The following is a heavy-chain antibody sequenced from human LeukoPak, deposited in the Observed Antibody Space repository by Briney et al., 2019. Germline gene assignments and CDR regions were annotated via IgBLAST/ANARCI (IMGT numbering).Heavy chain of an antibody. V-gene: IGHV1-8*01. CDR1: GYTFTSYD. D-gene: IGHD3-10*01. CDR3: ARGLTRYGSGSY. Sequence: ASAKVSCKASGYTFTSYDINWVRQATGQGLEWMGWMNPNSGNTGYAQKFQGRVTMTRNTSISTAYMELSSLRSEDTAVYYCARGLTRYGSGSYWGQGTLVTVSS. J-gene: IGHJ4*02. CDR2: MNPNSGNT.